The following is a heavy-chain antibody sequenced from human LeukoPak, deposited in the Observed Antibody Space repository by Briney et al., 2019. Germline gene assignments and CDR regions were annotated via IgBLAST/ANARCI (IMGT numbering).Heavy chain of an antibody. CDR2: ISGSGGST. V-gene: IGHV3-23*01. D-gene: IGHD2-21*02. CDR1: GFTFSSYA. J-gene: IGHJ4*02. CDR3: AKGHIVVVTAIDY. Sequence: GGSLRLSCAASGFTFSSYAMSWVRQAPGKGLEWVSAISGSGGSTCYADSVKGRFTISRDNSKNTLYLQMNSLRAEDTAVYYCAKGHIVVVTAIDYWGQGTLVTVSS.